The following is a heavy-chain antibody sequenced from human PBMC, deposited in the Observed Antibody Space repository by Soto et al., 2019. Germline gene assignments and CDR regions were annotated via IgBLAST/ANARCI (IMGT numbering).Heavy chain of an antibody. CDR2: INYSGST. CDR1: DVDFSGYY. CDR3: ARDSGGLRLGESSLYGEKDSFDC. J-gene: IGHJ4*03. D-gene: IGHD3-16*02. Sequence: KSSETLSLTCGVSDVDFSGYYWSWIRQPPGKGLEWIGEINYSGSTKFNPSLKSRVTLSIDTSKDQFSLRLSSVTAADTAVYYCARDSGGLRLGESSLYGEKDSFDCWDQGTLVTVSS. V-gene: IGHV4-34*01.